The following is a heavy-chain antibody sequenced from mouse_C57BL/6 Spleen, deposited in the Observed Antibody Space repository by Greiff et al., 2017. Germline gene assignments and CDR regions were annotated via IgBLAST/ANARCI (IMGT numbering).Heavy chain of an antibody. V-gene: IGHV7-3*01. Sequence: DVMLVESGGGLVQPGGSLSLSCAASGFTFTDYYMSWVRQPPGKALEWLGFIRNKAKGYTTEYSASVKGRFTISRDNSQSILYLQMNALRAEDSATYYCARLGGLGRRDFDYWGQGTTLTVSS. J-gene: IGHJ2*01. CDR3: ARLGGLGRRDFDY. CDR1: GFTFTDYY. D-gene: IGHD4-1*01. CDR2: IRNKAKGYTT.